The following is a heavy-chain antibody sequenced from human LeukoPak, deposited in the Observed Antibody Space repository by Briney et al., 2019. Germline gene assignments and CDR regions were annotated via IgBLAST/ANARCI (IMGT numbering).Heavy chain of an antibody. CDR1: GFAFSSYS. V-gene: IGHV3-23*01. D-gene: IGHD3-22*01. CDR3: AKDRYYYYSSGYYYVDAFDI. J-gene: IGHJ3*02. Sequence: PGGSLRLSCAASGFAFSSYSMSWVRQAPGKGLEWVSAISGSGGSIYYADSVKGRFTISRDNSKNTLYLQVNSLRAEDTAVYYCAKDRYYYYSSGYYYVDAFDIWGQGTMVTVSS. CDR2: ISGSGGSI.